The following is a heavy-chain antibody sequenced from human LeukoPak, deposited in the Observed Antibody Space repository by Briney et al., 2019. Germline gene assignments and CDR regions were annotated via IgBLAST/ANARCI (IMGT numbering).Heavy chain of an antibody. CDR1: GYSISSGYY. V-gene: IGHV4-38-2*02. CDR3: ARHRILTGYLDV. D-gene: IGHD3-9*01. CDR2: IYHSGST. J-gene: IGHJ6*03. Sequence: SETLSLTCTVSGYSISSGYYWGWIRQPPGEGLEWIGSIYHSGSTYYNPSLKSRVTISVDTSKNQFSLKLSSVTAADTAVYYCARHRILTGYLDVWGKGTTVTISS.